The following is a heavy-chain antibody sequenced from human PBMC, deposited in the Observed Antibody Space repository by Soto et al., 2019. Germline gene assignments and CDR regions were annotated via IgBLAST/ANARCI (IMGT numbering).Heavy chain of an antibody. V-gene: IGHV3-30*02. CDR2: ITNDGNNE. Sequence: HPGGSLRLSCAASGFVFSDYGMHWVRQAPGKGLEWVALITNDGNNEHYRESVKGRFSISRGRSTNTVDLLMNSLRPEDTGVYYCAKEGPGRARHVYYTMDVWGQGTMVT. D-gene: IGHD3-10*01. CDR1: GFVFSDYG. CDR3: AKEGPGRARHVYYTMDV. J-gene: IGHJ6*02.